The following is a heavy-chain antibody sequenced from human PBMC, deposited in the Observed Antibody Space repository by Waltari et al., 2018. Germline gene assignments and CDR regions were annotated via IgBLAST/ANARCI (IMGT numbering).Heavy chain of an antibody. CDR1: GASFTTAY. CDR2: ISVSGGT. CDR3: ARSWSAHYYYYIDV. V-gene: IGHV4-4*09. D-gene: IGHD1-26*01. J-gene: IGHJ6*03. Sequence: QVTLQQSGPGLLQPSETLSLTRTVSGASFTTAYWSWTRQPPGKGLEWIGYISVSGGTNYNPSLQSRVTMSADTSENQISLTLTSVTAADTAVYYCARSWSAHYYYYIDVWGKGTTVTVSS.